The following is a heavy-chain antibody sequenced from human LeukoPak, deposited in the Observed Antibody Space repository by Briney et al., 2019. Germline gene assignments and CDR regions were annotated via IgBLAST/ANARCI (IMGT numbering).Heavy chain of an antibody. CDR2: IGSSSTYT. D-gene: IGHD6-13*01. CDR3: ARDKESSGWYLTPYYYGMDV. CDR1: GFPFSDCY. J-gene: IGHJ6*04. Sequence: GGSLRLSCAASGFPFSDCYMTWIRQAPGKGLEWISYIGSSSTYTHYADSVKGRFTISRDNAKNSLYLQMNSLRAEDTAVYYRARDKESSGWYLTPYYYGMDVWGKGTTVTVSS. V-gene: IGHV3-11*06.